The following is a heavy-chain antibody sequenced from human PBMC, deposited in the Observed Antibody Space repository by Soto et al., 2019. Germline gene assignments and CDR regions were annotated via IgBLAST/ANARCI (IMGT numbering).Heavy chain of an antibody. CDR2: IIPIFGTA. Sequence: VKVSCKASGGTFSSYAISWVRQAPGQGLEWMGGIIPIFGTANYAQKFQGRVTITADESTSTAYMELSSLRSEDTAVYYCAVDIVVVPAAIGDYYYGMDVWGQGTTVTVSS. CDR3: AVDIVVVPAAIGDYYYGMDV. CDR1: GGTFSSYA. D-gene: IGHD2-2*02. V-gene: IGHV1-69*13. J-gene: IGHJ6*02.